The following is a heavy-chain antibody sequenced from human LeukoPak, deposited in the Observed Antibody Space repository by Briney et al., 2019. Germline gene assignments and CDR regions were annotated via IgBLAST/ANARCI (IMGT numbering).Heavy chain of an antibody. D-gene: IGHD5-24*01. CDR1: GGAFSSYA. J-gene: IGHJ4*01. V-gene: IGHV1-69*05. Sequence: AVTVSCKASGGAFSSYAISWVRQAPGQGLEWMGRIITIFGTANYAQKFQGRVTITTHESTSTAYMESKCTRSEDRALLYCAGTMATMEFDASGDGTLVTASS. CDR2: IITIFGTA. CDR3: AGTMATMEFDA.